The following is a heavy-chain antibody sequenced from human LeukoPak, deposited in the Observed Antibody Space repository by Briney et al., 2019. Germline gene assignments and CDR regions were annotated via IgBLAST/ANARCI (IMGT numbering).Heavy chain of an antibody. D-gene: IGHD2-15*01. Sequence: PSETLSLTCTVSGGSISSGCYYWSWIRQPAGKGLEWIGRIDTSGSTNYNPSLKSRVTISVDTSKNQFSLKLSSVTAADTTVYYCAREVVVAATSVGFDYWGQGTLVTVSS. CDR1: GGSISSGCYY. J-gene: IGHJ4*02. V-gene: IGHV4-61*02. CDR2: IDTSGST. CDR3: AREVVVAATSVGFDY.